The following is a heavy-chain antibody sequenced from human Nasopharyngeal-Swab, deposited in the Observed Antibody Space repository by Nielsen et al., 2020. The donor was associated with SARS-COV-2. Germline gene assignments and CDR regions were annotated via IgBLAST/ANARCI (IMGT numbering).Heavy chain of an antibody. Sequence: GESQKIACPGSGCGFTSYWIGWVRQMLGKGLEWMGIIYPGDSYTRYRPSFQGQVTISVYKSIRTAYLQWSSLKALDTAMYYCARSGLVGATFFDYWGQGTLVTVSS. D-gene: IGHD1-26*01. CDR2: IYPGDSYT. CDR3: ARSGLVGATFFDY. V-gene: IGHV5-51*01. J-gene: IGHJ4*02. CDR1: GCGFTSYW.